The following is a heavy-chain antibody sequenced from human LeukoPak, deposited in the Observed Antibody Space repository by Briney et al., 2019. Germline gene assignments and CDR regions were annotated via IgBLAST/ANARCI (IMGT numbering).Heavy chain of an antibody. J-gene: IGHJ4*02. CDR1: GYTFTSYG. CDR3: ARDRPGFGTIESPEY. D-gene: IGHD1-1*01. Sequence: ASVKVSCKASGYTFTSYGISWVRQAPGQGLEWMGWISAYNGNTNYAQKLQGRVTMTTDTSTSTAYMELRSLRSDDTAVYYCARDRPGFGTIESPEYWGQGTLVTVSS. CDR2: ISAYNGNT. V-gene: IGHV1-18*01.